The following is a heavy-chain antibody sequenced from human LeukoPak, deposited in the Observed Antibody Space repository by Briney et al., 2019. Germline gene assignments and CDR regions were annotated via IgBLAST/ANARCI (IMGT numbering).Heavy chain of an antibody. CDR3: ARSESSSWYYGYFQH. D-gene: IGHD6-13*01. Sequence: PGGSLRLSCAASGFTFSSYEMNWVRQAPGKGLEWVSYISSSGSTIYYADSVKGRFTISRDNSKNTLYLQMNSLRAEDTAVYYCARSESSSWYYGYFQHWGQGTLVTVSS. CDR2: ISSSGSTI. J-gene: IGHJ1*01. V-gene: IGHV3-48*03. CDR1: GFTFSSYE.